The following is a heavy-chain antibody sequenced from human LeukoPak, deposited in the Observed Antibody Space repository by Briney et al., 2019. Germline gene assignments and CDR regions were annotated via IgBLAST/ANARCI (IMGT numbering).Heavy chain of an antibody. CDR2: FNSKSGAT. V-gene: IGHV1-2*02. Sequence: RASVKVSCKASGYTFTDYYIHWVRQAPGQGLEWMGWFNSKSGATEFAQRFQGRVTMTRDTSIATAYMDLNSLTSDDTAVYYCARSSPANYFDTSGYTFDFWGQGTLVTVSS. D-gene: IGHD3-22*01. CDR1: GYTFTDYY. J-gene: IGHJ4*02. CDR3: ARSSPANYFDTSGYTFDF.